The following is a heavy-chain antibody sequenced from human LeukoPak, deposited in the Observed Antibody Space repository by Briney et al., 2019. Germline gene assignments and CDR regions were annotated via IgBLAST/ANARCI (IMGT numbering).Heavy chain of an antibody. Sequence: GGSLRLSCAASGFTFTTFWMNWVRQAPGEGLVWVSLISTDGRTTTYADSVKGRFTISRDNAKNTLYLQMNSLRAEDTAVYYCARDLHGSPDWWGQGTLVTVSS. CDR1: GFTFTTFW. D-gene: IGHD2-2*03. J-gene: IGHJ4*02. V-gene: IGHV3-74*01. CDR2: ISTDGRTT. CDR3: ARDLHGSPDW.